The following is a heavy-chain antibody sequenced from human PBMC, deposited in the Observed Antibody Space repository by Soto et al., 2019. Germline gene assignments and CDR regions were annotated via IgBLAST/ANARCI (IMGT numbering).Heavy chain of an antibody. Sequence: QVQLVQSGAEVKKPGSSVKVSCKASGGTFSSYAISWVRQAPGQGLEWMGGIIPIFGTANYAQKFQGRVTITADESTSTAYMELSSLRSEDTAVYCCASEISYSGYDPTPACYYYGMDVWGQGTTVTVSS. CDR3: ASEISYSGYDPTPACYYYGMDV. D-gene: IGHD5-12*01. CDR1: GGTFSSYA. CDR2: IIPIFGTA. J-gene: IGHJ6*02. V-gene: IGHV1-69*01.